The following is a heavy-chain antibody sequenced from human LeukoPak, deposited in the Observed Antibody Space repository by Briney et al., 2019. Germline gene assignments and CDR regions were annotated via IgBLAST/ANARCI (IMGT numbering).Heavy chain of an antibody. D-gene: IGHD6-19*01. V-gene: IGHV3-48*04. Sequence: PGGSLTLSCAPSGFPFRSCSMNCLRHAPGKALEWVSYISSSGSTINYADSVKGRFTISRNSAKKSLFLQMNSLRAEDTAVYYCARVGSSGYPIDYWGQGTLVTVSS. CDR3: ARVGSSGYPIDY. CDR1: GFPFRSCS. J-gene: IGHJ4*02. CDR2: ISSSGSTI.